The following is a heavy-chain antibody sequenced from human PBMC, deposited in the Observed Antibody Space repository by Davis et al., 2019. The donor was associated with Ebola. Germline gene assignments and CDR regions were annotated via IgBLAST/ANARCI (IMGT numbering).Heavy chain of an antibody. CDR2: IWYDGSNK. J-gene: IGHJ4*02. D-gene: IGHD3-10*01. CDR3: TRHTPWFV. V-gene: IGHV3-33*01. CDR1: GFTFSSYG. Sequence: PGGSLRLSCAASGFTFSSYGMHWVRQAPGKGLEWVAVIWYDGSNKYYADSVKGRFTISRDNSKNTLYLQMNSLKTEDTAVYYCTRHTPWFVGGQGTLVTVSS.